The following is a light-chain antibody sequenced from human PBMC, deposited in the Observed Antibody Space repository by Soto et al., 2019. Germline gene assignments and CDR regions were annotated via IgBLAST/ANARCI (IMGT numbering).Light chain of an antibody. CDR1: RSDVGAYNS. CDR3: SSYTTTGTLYV. V-gene: IGLV2-14*01. Sequence: QSVLTQPASVSGSPGQSITISCTGTRSDVGAYNSVSWYQQHPGKAPKVLIYEVSNRPSGVSNRFSGSKSGNTASLTISGLQAEDEADYYCSSYTTTGTLYVFGTGTKVTVL. CDR2: EVS. J-gene: IGLJ1*01.